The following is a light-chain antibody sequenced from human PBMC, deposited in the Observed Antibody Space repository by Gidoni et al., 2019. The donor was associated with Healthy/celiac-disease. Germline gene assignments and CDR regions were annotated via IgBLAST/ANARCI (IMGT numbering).Light chain of an antibody. CDR1: QSISSY. Sequence: DIQMTQSPSSLSASVGDRVTITCRASQSISSYLNWYHQKPGKAPKLLIYAASSLQSGVPSRFSGSGSWTDFPLTISSLQPEDFATYDCQQSYSTPPTFGQGTKVEIK. CDR2: AAS. V-gene: IGKV1-39*01. CDR3: QQSYSTPPT. J-gene: IGKJ1*01.